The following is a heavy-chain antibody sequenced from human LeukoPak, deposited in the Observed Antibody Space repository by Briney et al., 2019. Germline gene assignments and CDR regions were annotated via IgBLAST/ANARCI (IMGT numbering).Heavy chain of an antibody. CDR2: TYYRAKRFH. CDR3: ARVVRYLDL. V-gene: IGHV6-1*01. Sequence: PSHPLSLPCAISGDSVSSNSAAWHCIRQSPSRGLEWLGRTYYRAKRFHDYAVSVKTRITSNPDTSNGPFALQLNSVTPEDTAVYFCARVVRYLDLWGRGTLVTVSS. J-gene: IGHJ2*01. CDR1: GDSVSSNSAA.